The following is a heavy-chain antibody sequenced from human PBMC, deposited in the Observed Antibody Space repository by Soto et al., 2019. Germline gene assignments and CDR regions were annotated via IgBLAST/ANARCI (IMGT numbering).Heavy chain of an antibody. J-gene: IGHJ6*02. CDR2: INHSGST. V-gene: IGHV4-34*01. CDR1: CGSFSGYY. CDR3: ARGLYDIVVVPAAIRNYGMDV. Sequence: SETLSLTCAVYCGSFSGYYWSWIRQPPGKGLEWIGEINHSGSTNYNPSLKSRVTISVDTSKNQFSLKLSSVTAADTAVYYCARGLYDIVVVPAAIRNYGMDVWGQGTTVTVSS. D-gene: IGHD2-2*01.